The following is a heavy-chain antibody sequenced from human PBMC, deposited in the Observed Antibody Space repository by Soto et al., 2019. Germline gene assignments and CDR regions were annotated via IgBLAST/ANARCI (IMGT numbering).Heavy chain of an antibody. Sequence: GGSLRLSCAASGFTFSDYYMSWIRQAPGKGLEWVSYISSSGSTIYYADSVKGRFTISRDNAKNSLYLQMNSLRAEDTAVYYCARDGIAAAGPPHYYYMDVWGKGTTVTVSS. CDR3: ARDGIAAAGPPHYYYMDV. V-gene: IGHV3-11*01. CDR1: GFTFSDYY. CDR2: ISSSGSTI. D-gene: IGHD6-13*01. J-gene: IGHJ6*03.